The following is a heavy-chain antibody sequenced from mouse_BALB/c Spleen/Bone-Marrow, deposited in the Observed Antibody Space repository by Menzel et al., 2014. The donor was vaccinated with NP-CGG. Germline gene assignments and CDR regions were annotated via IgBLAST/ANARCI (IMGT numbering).Heavy chain of an antibody. CDR1: GFTFSSYG. CDR3: ARRTGTDYYAMDY. Sequence: EVKLMESGGDLVKPGGSLKLSCAASGFTFSSYGMSWVRQTPDKRLEWVATISSGGVYTYYPDSVKGRFTISRDNAKNTLYPQMSSLKSEDTAMYYCARRTGTDYYAMDYWGQGTSVTVSS. J-gene: IGHJ4*01. V-gene: IGHV5-6*02. CDR2: ISSGGVYT. D-gene: IGHD4-1*01.